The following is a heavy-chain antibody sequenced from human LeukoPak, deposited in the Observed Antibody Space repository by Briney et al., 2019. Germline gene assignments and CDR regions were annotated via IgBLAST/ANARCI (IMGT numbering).Heavy chain of an antibody. CDR2: IKSKTDGGTT. CDR1: GFTFSNAW. V-gene: IGHV3-15*01. D-gene: IGHD5-24*01. CDR3: TTSAAMATHYYNYPMDV. J-gene: IGHJ6*02. Sequence: GGSLRLSCAASGFTFSNAWVSWVRQAPGKGLEWVGRIKSKTDGGTTDYAAPVKGRFTISGDDSKNTLYLQMDSLKTEDTAVYYCTTSAAMATHYYNYPMDVWGQGTTVTVSS.